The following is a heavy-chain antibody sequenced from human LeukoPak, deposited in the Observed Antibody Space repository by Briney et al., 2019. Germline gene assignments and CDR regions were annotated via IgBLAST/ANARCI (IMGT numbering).Heavy chain of an antibody. Sequence: GGSLRLSCAASGFTFSSYAMSWVRQAPGKGLEWVSSISSSSSYIYYADSVKGRFTISRDNAKNSLYLQMNSLRADDTAVYYCARDRGLILGASWGVDLWGRGTLVTVSS. CDR2: ISSSSSYI. CDR3: ARDRGLILGASWGVDL. CDR1: GFTFSSYA. J-gene: IGHJ4*02. D-gene: IGHD1-26*01. V-gene: IGHV3-21*01.